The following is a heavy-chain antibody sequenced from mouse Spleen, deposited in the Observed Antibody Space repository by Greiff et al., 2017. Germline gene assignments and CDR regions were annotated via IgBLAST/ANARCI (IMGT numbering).Heavy chain of an antibody. CDR1: GYAFSSYW. J-gene: IGHJ3*01. Sequence: QVQLQQSGAELVRPGSSVKISCKASGYAFSSYWMNWVKQRPGQGLEWIGQIYPGDGDTNYNGKFKGKATLTADKSSSTAYMQLSSLTSEDSAVYFCASNWDGGFAYWGQGTLVTVSA. D-gene: IGHD4-1*02. CDR3: ASNWDGGFAY. CDR2: IYPGDGDT. V-gene: IGHV1-80*01.